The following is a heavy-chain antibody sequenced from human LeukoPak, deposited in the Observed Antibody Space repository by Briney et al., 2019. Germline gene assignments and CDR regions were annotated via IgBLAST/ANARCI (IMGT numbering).Heavy chain of an antibody. D-gene: IGHD4-11*01. CDR3: ARGTVTTGWGYYFDY. Sequence: SETLSLTCTVSGGSISSYYWSWIRQPAGKGLEWIGRIYTSGSTNYNPSLKSRVTMSVDTSKNQFSLKLSSVTAADTAVYYCARGTVTTGWGYYFDYWGQGTLVTVSS. V-gene: IGHV4-4*07. CDR1: GGSISSYY. J-gene: IGHJ4*02. CDR2: IYTSGST.